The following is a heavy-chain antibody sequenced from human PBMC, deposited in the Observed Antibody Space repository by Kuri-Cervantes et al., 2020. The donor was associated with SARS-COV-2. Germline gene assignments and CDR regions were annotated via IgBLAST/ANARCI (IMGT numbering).Heavy chain of an antibody. CDR1: GYTFTTYG. J-gene: IGHJ6*02. D-gene: IGHD5-18*01. CDR3: ARDSFRWMGANSGQQLWHKNYYYYGMDV. Sequence: ASVKVSCKASGYTFTTYGITWVRQAPGQGLEWMGWISTYNANADYAQKLQGRVTMTTDTSTSTAYMELSSLRSEDTAVYYCARDSFRWMGANSGQQLWHKNYYYYGMDVWGQGTTVTVSS. V-gene: IGHV1-18*04. CDR2: ISTYNANA.